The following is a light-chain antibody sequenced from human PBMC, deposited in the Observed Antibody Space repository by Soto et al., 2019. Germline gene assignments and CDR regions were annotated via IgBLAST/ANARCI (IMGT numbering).Light chain of an antibody. CDR3: HQRRDWSLT. CDR1: QSVSSN. V-gene: IGKV3-15*01. CDR2: AAS. J-gene: IGKJ4*01. Sequence: EVVVTQSPATLSVSPGERATLSCRASQSVSSNLAWYQQKPGQAPRLLIYAASTRATGIPARFSGSGSGTDFILTITSLQTEDFAIYYCHQRRDWSLTFGGGTEVEIK.